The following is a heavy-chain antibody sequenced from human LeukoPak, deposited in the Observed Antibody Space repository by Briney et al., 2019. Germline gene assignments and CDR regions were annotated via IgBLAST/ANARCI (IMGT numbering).Heavy chain of an antibody. CDR3: ARRKLGIAVAGFDY. V-gene: IGHV1-69*05. D-gene: IGHD6-19*01. J-gene: IGHJ4*02. CDR1: GGTFSSYA. Sequence: SVKVSCKASGGTFSSYAISWVRQAPGQGLEWMGGIIPIFGTANYAQQFQGRVTITTNESPSTAYMELSSLRSEDTAVYYCARRKLGIAVAGFDYWGQGTLVTVSS. CDR2: IIPIFGTA.